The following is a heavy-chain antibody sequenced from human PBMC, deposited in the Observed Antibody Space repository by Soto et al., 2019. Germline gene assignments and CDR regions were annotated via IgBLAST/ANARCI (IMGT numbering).Heavy chain of an antibody. V-gene: IGHV1-2*02. CDR2: INPNNGDT. CDR1: GYTFTGYY. J-gene: IGHJ4*02. D-gene: IGHD5-12*01. Sequence: ASVKVSCKASGYTFTGYYIHWVRQAPGQGLEWMGWINPNNGDTNYAQKFQGRVTMTRDTSTSTAYMELSSLRFDDTAVYYCARHSGYDYVFDYWGQGTLVTVSS. CDR3: ARHSGYDYVFDY.